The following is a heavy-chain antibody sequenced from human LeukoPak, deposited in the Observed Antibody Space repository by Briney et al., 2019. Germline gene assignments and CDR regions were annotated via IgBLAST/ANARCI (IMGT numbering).Heavy chain of an antibody. D-gene: IGHD2-2*01. J-gene: IGHJ6*04. Sequence: SETLSLTCTVSGGSISSYYWSWIRQPPGKGLEWIGYIYYSGSTNYNPSLKSRVTISVDTSKNQFSLKLSSVTAADTAVYYYAAQRIVVVPAAPWGYYYGMDVWGKGTTVTVSS. CDR3: AAQRIVVVPAAPWGYYYGMDV. CDR2: IYYSGST. V-gene: IGHV4-59*01. CDR1: GGSISSYY.